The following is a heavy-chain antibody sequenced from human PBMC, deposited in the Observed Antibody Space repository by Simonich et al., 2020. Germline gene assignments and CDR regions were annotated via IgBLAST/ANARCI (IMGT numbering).Heavy chain of an antibody. V-gene: IGHV3-48*03. CDR3: ARDFRLQLVEIGTYYNYGMDV. CDR2: ISSSGSTI. Sequence: EVQLVESGGGLVQPGGSLRLSCAASGFTFSSYEMNWVRQAPGKGLEWVSYISSSGSTIYYADTVKGRLTISRDNDKNSLYLQMNSLRAEDTAVYYCARDFRLQLVEIGTYYNYGMDVWGQGTTVTVSS. J-gene: IGHJ6*02. CDR1: GFTFSSYE. D-gene: IGHD6-6*01.